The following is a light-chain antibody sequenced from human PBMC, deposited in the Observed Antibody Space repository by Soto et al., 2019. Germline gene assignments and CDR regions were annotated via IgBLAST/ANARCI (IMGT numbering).Light chain of an antibody. CDR1: PSIGLA. Sequence: EIVLTQAPATLSLSPGERATLSCRARPSIGLAIAWNKHKPGQAPRLLFLDASQRATGIPARFRGSGSGTDFTLSISSLEPEDFAFYYCQQRTDRPPWTFGQGTKVESK. CDR2: DAS. V-gene: IGKV3-11*01. J-gene: IGKJ1*01. CDR3: QQRTDRPPWT.